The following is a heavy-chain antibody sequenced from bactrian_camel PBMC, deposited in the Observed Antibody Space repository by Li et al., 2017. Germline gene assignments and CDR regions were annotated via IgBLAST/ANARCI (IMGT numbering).Heavy chain of an antibody. J-gene: IGHJ4*01. V-gene: IGHV3S67*01. D-gene: IGHD8*01. CDR2: MDSTGST. Sequence: DVQLVESGGGLVQPGGSLRLSCAASGAIFGNYCIGWFRQAPGKEPEEVAAMDSTGSTSVADSVKGRFTVSSDTAKYYCATAPGPYCLEPHRYNVWGQGTQVSVSS. CDR1: GAIFGNYC.